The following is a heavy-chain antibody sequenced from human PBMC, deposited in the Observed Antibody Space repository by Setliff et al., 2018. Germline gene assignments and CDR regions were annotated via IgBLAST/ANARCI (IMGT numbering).Heavy chain of an antibody. CDR3: VRRTYYYDTSPMGWFDP. CDR1: GGSISNSFNY. V-gene: IGHV4-39*07. CDR2: INHGGDT. J-gene: IGHJ5*02. D-gene: IGHD3-22*01. Sequence: PSETLSLTCTVSGGSISNSFNYWGWIRQPPGKGLEWIGSINHGGDTSYNPSLQSRVAISVDTSKNQFSLKLSSVTAADTAVYYCVRRTYYYDTSPMGWFDPWGQGILVTVSS.